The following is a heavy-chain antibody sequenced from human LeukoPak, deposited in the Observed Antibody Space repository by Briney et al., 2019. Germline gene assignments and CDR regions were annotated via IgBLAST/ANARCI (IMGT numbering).Heavy chain of an antibody. D-gene: IGHD3-3*01. J-gene: IGHJ4*02. CDR3: AKYAVRETFFGDY. CDR2: ISAGGTRT. CDR1: RFTFSSYA. Sequence: GGSLRLSCAASRFTFSSYAMAWVRQAPGKGLEWVSGISAGGTRTYYADSVRGRFTIFRDNSMDTVYLQMNSLRAEDTGVYYCAKYAVRETFFGDYWGQGTLVAVSS. V-gene: IGHV3-23*01.